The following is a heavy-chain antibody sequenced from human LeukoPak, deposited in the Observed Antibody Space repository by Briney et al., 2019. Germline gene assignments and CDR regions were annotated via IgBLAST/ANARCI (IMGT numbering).Heavy chain of an antibody. CDR1: GDSISTGSYY. CDR2: ILYSGNT. V-gene: IGHV4-39*01. J-gene: IGHJ5*02. D-gene: IGHD6-13*01. CDR3: ARQKRDSSSWYYWFDP. Sequence: PSETLSLTCTVSGDSISTGSYYWGWIRQPPGKGLEWIGSILYSGNTYYNPSLKSRVTISVDTSKNQFSLRLSSVTAADSAVYYCARQKRDSSSWYYWFDPWGQGTLVTVSS.